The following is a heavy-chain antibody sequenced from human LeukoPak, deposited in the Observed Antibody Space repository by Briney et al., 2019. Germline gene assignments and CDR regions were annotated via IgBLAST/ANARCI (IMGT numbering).Heavy chain of an antibody. CDR1: GYTFTSYA. CDR3: ARAYSSSLHYYYYGMDV. CDR2: INAGNGNT. J-gene: IGHJ6*02. V-gene: IGHV1-3*01. D-gene: IGHD6-6*01. Sequence: ASVKVSCKASGYTFTSYAMHWVRQAPGQRLEWMGWINAGNGNTKYSQKFQSRVTITRDTSASTAYMELSSLRSEDTAVYYCARAYSSSLHYYYYGMDVWGQGTTVTVSS.